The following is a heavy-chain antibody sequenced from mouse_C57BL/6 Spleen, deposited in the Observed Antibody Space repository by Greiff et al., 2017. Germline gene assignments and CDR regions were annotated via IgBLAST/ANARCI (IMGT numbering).Heavy chain of an antibody. CDR3: TRYSNYDFAY. Sequence: EVQGVESGGGLVQPGGSMKLSCAASGFTFSDAWMDWVRQSPEKGLEWVAEIRNKANNHATYYAESVKGRFTISRDDSKSSVYLQMNSLRAEDTGIYYCTRYSNYDFAYWGQGTLVTVSA. J-gene: IGHJ3*01. CDR2: IRNKANNHAT. V-gene: IGHV6-6*01. CDR1: GFTFSDAW. D-gene: IGHD2-5*01.